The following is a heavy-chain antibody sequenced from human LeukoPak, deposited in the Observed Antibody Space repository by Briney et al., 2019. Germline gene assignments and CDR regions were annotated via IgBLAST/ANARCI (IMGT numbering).Heavy chain of an antibody. CDR2: IYYSKNT. CDR3: VSPRGFSYGYFDY. D-gene: IGHD5-18*01. Sequence: PSETLSLPCTASGGSIISYYWSWIRQPPGKGLEWIGSIYYSKNTYYNPSLKSRVTISAHTSKNQFSLTLGSVSATDTAVYYCVSPRGFSYGYFDYWGQGTLVTVSS. V-gene: IGHV4-39*01. J-gene: IGHJ4*02. CDR1: GGSIISYY.